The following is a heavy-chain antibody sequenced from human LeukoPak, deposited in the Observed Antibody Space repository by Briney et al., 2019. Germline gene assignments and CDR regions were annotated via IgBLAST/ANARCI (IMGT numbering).Heavy chain of an antibody. J-gene: IGHJ4*02. CDR2: ISYDGSNK. CDR3: ARTVTTVTTFIDY. D-gene: IGHD4-4*01. V-gene: IGHV3-30-3*01. Sequence: GGSLRLSCEASGFIFSSYAMSWVGKAPGKGLGWVAVISYDGSNKYYADSVKGRFTISRDNSKNTLYLQMNSLRAEDTAVYYCARTVTTVTTFIDYWGQGTLVTVSS. CDR1: GFIFSSYA.